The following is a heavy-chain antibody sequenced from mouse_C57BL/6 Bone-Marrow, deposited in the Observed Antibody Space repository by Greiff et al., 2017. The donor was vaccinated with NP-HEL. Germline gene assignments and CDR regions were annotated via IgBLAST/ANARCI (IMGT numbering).Heavy chain of an antibody. V-gene: IGHV14-1*01. CDR2: IDPEDGDT. D-gene: IGHD2-4*01. Sequence: EVQLKESGAELVRPGASVKLSCTASGFNIKDYYMHWVKQRPEQGLEWIGRIDPEDGDTEYAPKLQGKATMTADTSSTTADLQLSSLTSEDTAVYYCTTDDYDGYFDVWGTGTTVTVSS. CDR3: TTDDYDGYFDV. J-gene: IGHJ1*03. CDR1: GFNIKDYY.